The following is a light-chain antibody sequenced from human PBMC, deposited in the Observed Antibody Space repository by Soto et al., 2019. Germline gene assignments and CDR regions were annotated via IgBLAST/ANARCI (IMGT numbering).Light chain of an antibody. CDR2: DVS. J-gene: IGLJ1*01. V-gene: IGLV2-14*01. CDR3: SSYTSSSTPYV. CDR1: SSDVGGYNY. Sequence: QSVLTQPASVSGSPGQSITISCTGTSSDVGGYNYVSWYQQHPGKAPKLMIYDVSNRPSGVSNRFSGSKSGNTASLTISGXXXXXXXXYYCSSYTSSSTPYVFGTGTQLTVL.